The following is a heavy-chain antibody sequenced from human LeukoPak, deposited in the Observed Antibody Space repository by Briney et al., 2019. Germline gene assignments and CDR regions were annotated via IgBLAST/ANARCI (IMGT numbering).Heavy chain of an antibody. Sequence: SETLSLTCTVSGVSISSYYWSWIRQSPGKGLEWIGYIYYNGSTDYNPSLRSRVTISVDTSKNQFSLKLSSVTAADTAVYYCASHYHTSGYYVDYWGQGTLVTVSS. CDR1: GVSISSYY. CDR2: IYYNGST. CDR3: ASHYHTSGYYVDY. J-gene: IGHJ4*02. V-gene: IGHV4-59*01. D-gene: IGHD3-22*01.